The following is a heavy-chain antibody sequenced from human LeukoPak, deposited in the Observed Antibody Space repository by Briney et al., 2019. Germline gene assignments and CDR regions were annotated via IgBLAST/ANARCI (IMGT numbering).Heavy chain of an antibody. V-gene: IGHV1-2*06. CDR2: INPNSGDT. CDR1: GYTFTGYY. CDR3: AKARVSGSASSDY. Sequence: ASVKVSCKASGYTFTGYYMHWVRQAPGQGPEWMGHINPNSGDTDYAQNFQGRVTMTRDTSITTAYMELSRLRYDDTAVYYCAKARVSGSASSDYWGQGTLVTVSP. J-gene: IGHJ4*02. D-gene: IGHD6-13*01.